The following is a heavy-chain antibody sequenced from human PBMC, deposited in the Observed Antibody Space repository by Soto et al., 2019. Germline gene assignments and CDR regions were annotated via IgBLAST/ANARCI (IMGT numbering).Heavy chain of an antibody. V-gene: IGHV2-5*02. J-gene: IGHJ6*03. CDR1: GLSLTTNGLR. CDR2: IYWDDDK. CDR3: AHSSTDVSHAMDV. Sequence: QITWKESGPTLGKPTQTLTRTCAFSGLSLTTNGLRVGWVRQPPGKDLEWLALIYWDDDKRYSPSLNSRLTISRDTHNTQVVLTMTNSDPVDKATYYCAHSSTDVSHAMDVGGEGTTVSVSS.